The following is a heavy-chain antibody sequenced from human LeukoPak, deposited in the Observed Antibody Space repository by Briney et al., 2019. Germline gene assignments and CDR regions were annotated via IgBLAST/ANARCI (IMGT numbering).Heavy chain of an antibody. CDR3: ARQKGYSSSWRYNWFDP. CDR2: INHSGST. Sequence: SETLSLTCAVYGGSFSGYYWSWIRQPPGKGLEWIGEINHSGSTNYNPSLKSRVTISVDTSKNQFSLKLSSVTAADTAVYYCARQKGYSSSWRYNWFDPWGQGTPVTVSS. CDR1: GGSFSGYY. J-gene: IGHJ5*02. V-gene: IGHV4-34*01. D-gene: IGHD6-13*01.